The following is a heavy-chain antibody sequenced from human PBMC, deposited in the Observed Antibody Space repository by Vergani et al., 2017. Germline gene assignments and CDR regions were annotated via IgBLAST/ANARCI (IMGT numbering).Heavy chain of an antibody. J-gene: IGHJ3*02. Sequence: EVQVVESGGGLVQPGGSLRLSCAASGFIFSDHYMDWVRQAPGKGLEWVGRIRNKANDYTTQYAASVKGRFTISRDDSKSIAYLQMNNLQTEDTAMYYCVRDXVTMLRGSDALDIWGQGTMVTVSS. CDR2: IRNKANDYTT. V-gene: IGHV3-72*01. D-gene: IGHD3-10*01. CDR3: VRDXVTMLRGSDALDI. CDR1: GFIFSDHY.